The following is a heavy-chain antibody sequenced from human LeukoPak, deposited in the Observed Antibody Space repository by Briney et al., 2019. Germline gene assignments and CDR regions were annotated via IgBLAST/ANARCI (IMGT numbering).Heavy chain of an antibody. CDR1: GFTFSSCG. Sequence: PGRSLRLSCAASGFTFSSCGMHWVRQAPGKGLEWVAVIWYDGSNKYYADSVKGRFTISRDNSKNTLYLQMNSLRAEDMAVYYCAKGLNYDILTAPDYWGQGTLVTVSS. CDR2: IWYDGSNK. V-gene: IGHV3-33*06. D-gene: IGHD3-9*01. J-gene: IGHJ4*02. CDR3: AKGLNYDILTAPDY.